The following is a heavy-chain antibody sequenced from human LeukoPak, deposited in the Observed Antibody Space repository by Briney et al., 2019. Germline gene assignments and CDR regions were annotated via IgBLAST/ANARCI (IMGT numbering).Heavy chain of an antibody. CDR1: GFTFSSYS. CDR3: AKDQRNPSIAAAGTAFDY. D-gene: IGHD6-13*01. V-gene: IGHV3-21*01. Sequence: GGSLRLSCAASGFTFSSYSMNWVRQAPGKGLEWVSSISSSSSYIYYADSVKGRFTISRDNAKNSLYLQMNSLRAEDTAVYYCAKDQRNPSIAAAGTAFDYWGQGTLVTVSS. CDR2: ISSSSSYI. J-gene: IGHJ4*02.